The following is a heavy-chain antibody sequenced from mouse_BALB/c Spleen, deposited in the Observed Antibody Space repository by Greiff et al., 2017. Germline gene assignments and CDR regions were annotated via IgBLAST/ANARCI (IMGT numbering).Heavy chain of an antibody. CDR1: GFSLTSYG. Sequence: VQLQQSGPGLVAPSQSLSITCTVSGFSLTSYGVHWVRQPPGKGLEWLGVIWAGGSTNYNSALMSRLSISKDNSKSQVFLKMNSLQTDDTAMYYCDRDWDSSYRDIDCWGRGTSVTVSS. CDR3: DRDWDSSYRDIDC. J-gene: IGHJ4*01. CDR2: IWAGGST. D-gene: IGHD1-1*01. V-gene: IGHV2-9*02.